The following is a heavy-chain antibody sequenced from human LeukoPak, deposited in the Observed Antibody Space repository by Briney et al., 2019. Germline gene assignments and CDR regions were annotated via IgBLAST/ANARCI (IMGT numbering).Heavy chain of an antibody. D-gene: IGHD3-10*01. CDR2: LNWNGAST. J-gene: IGHJ3*02. CDR3: ARDGDYYGSGSYRDGFDI. Sequence: GGSLRLSCAASAFTFSAYAMTWVRQAPGKGLEWVPGLNWNGASTDYADSVKGRFTISRDNAKNSLYLQMNSLRAEDTAVYYCARDGDYYGSGSYRDGFDIWGQGTMVTVSS. CDR1: AFTFSAYA. V-gene: IGHV3-20*04.